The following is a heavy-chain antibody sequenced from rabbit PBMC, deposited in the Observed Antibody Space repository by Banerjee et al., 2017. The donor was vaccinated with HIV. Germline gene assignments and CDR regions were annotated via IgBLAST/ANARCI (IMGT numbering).Heavy chain of an antibody. CDR1: GFSFSSDYD. CDR2: MDTGNT. Sequence: QEQLEESGGDLVKPGASLTLTCTVSGFSFSSDYDMCWVRQAPGKGLELIACMDTGNTVYANWAKGRFTVSKTSSTTVTLQMTSLTAADTATYFCARGDNDYYCGFSLWGQGTLVTVS. D-gene: IGHD1-1*01. J-gene: IGHJ4*01. CDR3: ARGDNDYYCGFSL. V-gene: IGHV1S45*01.